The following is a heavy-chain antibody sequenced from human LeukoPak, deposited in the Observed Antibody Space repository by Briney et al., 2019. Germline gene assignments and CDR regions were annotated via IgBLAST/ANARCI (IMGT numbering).Heavy chain of an antibody. Sequence: SETLSLTCTVSGGSIRRADYYWGWIRQSPGKGLQWIGFIYYSGTTYYSPSLKSRITISVDTSKNQFSLKVTSVTAADTAVYYCARGRQYFDWLSGWFDPWGQGTLVTVSS. CDR3: ARGRQYFDWLSGWFDP. CDR2: IYYSGTT. V-gene: IGHV4-30-4*08. D-gene: IGHD3-9*01. J-gene: IGHJ5*02. CDR1: GGSIRRADYY.